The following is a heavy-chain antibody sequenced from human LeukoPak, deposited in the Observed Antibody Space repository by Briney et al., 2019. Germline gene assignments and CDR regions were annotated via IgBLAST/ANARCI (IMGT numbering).Heavy chain of an antibody. V-gene: IGHV1-46*01. D-gene: IGHD3-22*01. Sequence: ASVKVSCKTSGYTFTGYYMHWVRQAPGQGLEWMGIINPSGGSTSYAQKFQGRVTMTRDTSTSTVYMELSSLRSEDTAVYYCARAGPNNYYDSSGYALAFDIWGQGTMVTVSS. CDR1: GYTFTGYY. J-gene: IGHJ3*02. CDR2: INPSGGST. CDR3: ARAGPNNYYDSSGYALAFDI.